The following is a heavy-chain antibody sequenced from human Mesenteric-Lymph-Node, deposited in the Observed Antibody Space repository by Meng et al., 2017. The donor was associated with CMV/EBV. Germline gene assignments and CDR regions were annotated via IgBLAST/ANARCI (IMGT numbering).Heavy chain of an antibody. CDR2: IHFNGDT. J-gene: IGHJ5*02. D-gene: IGHD1-14*01. Sequence: GSLRLSCTVSGGSISGTSYYWGWIRQTPGKGLECIGSIHFNGDTHNNSSLKSRVTLSVDTSKNQFSLRLKSVTAADTAVYYCARYGTPGFDPWGQGTLVTVSS. CDR3: ARYGTPGFDP. CDR1: GGSISGTSYY. V-gene: IGHV4-39*07.